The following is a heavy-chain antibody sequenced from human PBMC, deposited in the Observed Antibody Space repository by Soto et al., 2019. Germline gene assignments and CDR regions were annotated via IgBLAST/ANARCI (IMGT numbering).Heavy chain of an antibody. D-gene: IGHD2-21*02. CDR2: ISYDGSNQ. CDR1: GFTFDTYA. Sequence: PGGSLRLSCAASGFTFDTYAMHWVRQAPGKGLEWVAVISYDGSNQFYAGSVKGRFTVSRDNSKNTLYLQVNSLRNDDTAVYYCTRGLLNDFFDYWGHGA. CDR3: TRGLLNDFFDY. J-gene: IGHJ4*01. V-gene: IGHV3-30-3*01.